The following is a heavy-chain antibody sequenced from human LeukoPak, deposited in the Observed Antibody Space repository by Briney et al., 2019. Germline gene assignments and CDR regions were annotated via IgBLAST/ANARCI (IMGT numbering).Heavy chain of an antibody. CDR3: ARSSVGANFDY. J-gene: IGHJ4*02. V-gene: IGHV4-31*03. CDR1: GGSISSGGYY. D-gene: IGHD1-26*01. Sequence: PSETLSLTCTVSGGSISSGGYYWTWIRQLPGKGLEWIGYIYYSGSTYYNPSLRSRVTISVDTSKNQFSLKLSSVTAADTAVYYCARSSVGANFDYWGQGTLVTVSS. CDR2: IYYSGST.